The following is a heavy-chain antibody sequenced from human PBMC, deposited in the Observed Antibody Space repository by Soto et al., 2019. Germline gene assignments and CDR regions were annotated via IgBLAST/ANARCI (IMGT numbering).Heavy chain of an antibody. J-gene: IGHJ4*02. V-gene: IGHV3-30*18. CDR2: ISYDGSNK. CDR3: AKILQSGKSTTDY. D-gene: IGHD4-4*01. Sequence: PGGSLRLSCAASGFTFSSYGMHWVRQAPGKGLEWVAVISYDGSNKYYADSVKGRFTISRDNSKNTLYLQMNSLRAEDTAVYYCAKILQSGKSTTDYWGQGTLVTVSS. CDR1: GFTFSSYG.